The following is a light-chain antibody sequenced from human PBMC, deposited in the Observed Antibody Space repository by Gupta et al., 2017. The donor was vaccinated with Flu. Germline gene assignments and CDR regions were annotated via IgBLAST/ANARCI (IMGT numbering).Light chain of an antibody. V-gene: IGKV3-20*01. J-gene: IGKJ2*01. Sequence: EIVLTQSPGPLSLSQGERVTLSCRASQNVSANYLAWYHQKPGQAPRLLIYTATSRATGIPDRFSGGGSGTDFTLTISRVEPEDFAVYYCQQYGGAPYTFGQGTKLEIK. CDR1: QNVSANY. CDR3: QQYGGAPYT. CDR2: TAT.